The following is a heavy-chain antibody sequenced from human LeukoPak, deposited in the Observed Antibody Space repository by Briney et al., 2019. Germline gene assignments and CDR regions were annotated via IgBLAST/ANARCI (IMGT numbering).Heavy chain of an antibody. V-gene: IGHV4-59*01. D-gene: IGHD2-21*01. CDR1: GGSISSSY. CDR2: IHHSGST. Sequence: PSETLSLTCTVSGGSISSSYWSWIRQSPGKGLEWIGYIHHSGSTNSSPPLKSRVTISVDTPNNQFSLKLNSVTAADTAVYYCVRWQYCGGNCFFSAFDIWGQGTMVTVSS. CDR3: VRWQYCGGNCFFSAFDI. J-gene: IGHJ3*02.